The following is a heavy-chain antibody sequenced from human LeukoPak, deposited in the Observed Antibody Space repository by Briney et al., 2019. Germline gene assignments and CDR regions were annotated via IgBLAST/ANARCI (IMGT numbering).Heavy chain of an antibody. CDR3: ARTYISGWAAGAFDI. V-gene: IGHV4-59*01. CDR2: IYCSGST. CDR1: GGSISSYY. D-gene: IGHD6-19*01. Sequence: SETLSLTCTVSGGSISSYYWGWIRQPPGKGLERIGYIYCSGSTNYNPSLESRVTISVDTSKNRFSLRLSSVTAADTAVYYCARTYISGWAAGAFDIWGQGTMVTVSS. J-gene: IGHJ3*02.